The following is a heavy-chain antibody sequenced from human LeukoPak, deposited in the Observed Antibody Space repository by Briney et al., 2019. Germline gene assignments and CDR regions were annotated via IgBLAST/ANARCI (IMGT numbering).Heavy chain of an antibody. CDR1: GGSFSGYY. D-gene: IGHD6-13*01. V-gene: IGHV4-34*01. J-gene: IGHJ4*02. Sequence: SETLSLTCAVYGGSFSGYYWSWIRQPPGKGLEWIGEINHSGSTNYNPPLKSRVTISVDTSKNQFSLKLSSVTAADTAVYYCAPLIAAADMEGYWGQGTLVTVSS. CDR3: APLIAAADMEGY. CDR2: INHSGST.